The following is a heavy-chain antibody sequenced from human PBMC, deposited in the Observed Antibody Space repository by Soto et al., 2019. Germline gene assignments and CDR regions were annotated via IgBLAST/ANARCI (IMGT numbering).Heavy chain of an antibody. CDR3: ARELLTMTVPYYYGMDV. J-gene: IGHJ6*02. CDR1: GFTFSSYA. V-gene: IGHV3-30-3*01. D-gene: IGHD3-22*01. CDR2: ISYDGSNK. Sequence: PGGSLRLSCAASGFTFSSYAMHWVRQAPGKGLEWVAVISYDGSNKYYADSVKGRFTISRDNSKNTLYLQMNSLRAEDTAVYYCARELLTMTVPYYYGMDVGGQGTTVTVSS.